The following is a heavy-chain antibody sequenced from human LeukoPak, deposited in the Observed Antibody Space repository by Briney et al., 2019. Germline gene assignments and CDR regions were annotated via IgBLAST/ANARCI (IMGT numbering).Heavy chain of an antibody. D-gene: IGHD3-16*02. CDR2: ISYSGST. V-gene: IGHV4-59*01. CDR3: AKYVWGSYPTFEDY. J-gene: IGHJ4*02. CDR1: GGSISSYY. Sequence: KPSETLSLTXTVSGGSISSYYWSWIRQPPGKGMEWIGYISYSGSTNYNPSLKSRVTISVDTSKNQFSLKLSSVTAADTAVYYCAKYVWGSYPTFEDYWGQGTLVTVSS.